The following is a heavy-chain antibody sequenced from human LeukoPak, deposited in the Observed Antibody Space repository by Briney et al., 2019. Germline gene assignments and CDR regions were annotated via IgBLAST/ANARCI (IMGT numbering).Heavy chain of an antibody. J-gene: IGHJ4*02. CDR2: ISGSGAGT. CDR3: AKGKYQLLTYFEY. Sequence: PGGSLRLSCAASGFTFRDFAMSWVRQAPGKGLEWVSSISGSGAGTFYADSVKGRFAVSRDNSKNTLYLQMNSPRVEDTAIYYCAKGKYQLLTYFEYWGQGTLVTASS. D-gene: IGHD2-2*01. CDR1: GFTFRDFA. V-gene: IGHV3-23*01.